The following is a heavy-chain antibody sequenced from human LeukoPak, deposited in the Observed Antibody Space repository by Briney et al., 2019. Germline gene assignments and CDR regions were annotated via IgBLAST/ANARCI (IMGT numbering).Heavy chain of an antibody. V-gene: IGHV3-23*01. CDR2: ISAGGSSA. J-gene: IGHJ4*02. Sequence: PGGSLRLSCAASGFTFSSYARTWVRQAPGKGLEGVSLISAGGSSAYYTGSVRGRFTISRDNSENTLYLQMNSLTAEDTAVYYCAKRYWSGSSCTLFDYWGQGTLVTVSP. D-gene: IGHD2-15*01. CDR3: AKRYWSGSSCTLFDY. CDR1: GFTFSSYA.